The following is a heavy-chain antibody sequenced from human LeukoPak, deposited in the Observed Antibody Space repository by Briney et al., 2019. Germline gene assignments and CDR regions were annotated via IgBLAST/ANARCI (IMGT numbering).Heavy chain of an antibody. CDR3: ARDLGYCSGGSCSLFDY. Sequence: SETLSLTCTVSGISINSSSYYWGWIRQPPGKGLEWIGSIYYSGIPYYNPSLKSRVIISVDTSKNQFSLKVTSVTAADTAVYYCARDLGYCSGGSCSLFDYWGQGTLVTVSS. J-gene: IGHJ4*02. CDR1: GISINSSSYY. V-gene: IGHV4-39*02. D-gene: IGHD2-15*01. CDR2: IYYSGIP.